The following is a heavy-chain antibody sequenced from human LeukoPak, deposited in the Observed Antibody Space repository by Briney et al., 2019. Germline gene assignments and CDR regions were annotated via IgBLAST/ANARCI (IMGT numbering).Heavy chain of an antibody. CDR2: ISGSGGST. J-gene: IGHJ5*02. CDR1: GFTFSSYA. D-gene: IGHD2-2*01. Sequence: GGSLRLSCAASGFTFSSYAMSWVRQAPGKGLEWVSAISGSGGSTYYADSVKGRFIISRDNSKNTLYLQMNSLRAEDTAVYYCARLPAAINGYFDPWGQGTLVTVSS. V-gene: IGHV3-23*01. CDR3: ARLPAAINGYFDP.